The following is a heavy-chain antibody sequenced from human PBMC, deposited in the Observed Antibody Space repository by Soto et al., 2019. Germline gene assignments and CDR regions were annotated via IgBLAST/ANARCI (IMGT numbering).Heavy chain of an antibody. CDR3: AAGEASSRNLAPYYLDF. Sequence: SSETLSLTCAVSGYSIRSGYFWTWIRQPPGKGLEWIGYIHYSGTTSFFPSYNPSLRSRVTISEDTSKNQFSLKLLSVTTADTAVYFCAAGEASSRNLAPYYLDFWGQGTLVTVS. V-gene: IGHV4-61*01. CDR2: IHYSGTT. CDR1: GYSIRSGYF. J-gene: IGHJ4*02. D-gene: IGHD6-13*01.